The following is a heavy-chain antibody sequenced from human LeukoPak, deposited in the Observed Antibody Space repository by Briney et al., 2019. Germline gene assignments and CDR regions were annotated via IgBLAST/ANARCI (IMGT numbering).Heavy chain of an antibody. CDR1: GFTLSSYG. CDR3: AKDSGYTDYYMDV. Sequence: GGSLRLSCAACGFTLSSYGMHSVRQAPGKGLEWVAFIRYDGSDKYYADSVKGRFTISRDNSKNTLYLQMNSLRAEDTAVYYCAKDSGYTDYYMDVWGKGTTFIVSS. D-gene: IGHD5-18*01. J-gene: IGHJ6*03. V-gene: IGHV3-30*02. CDR2: IRYDGSDK.